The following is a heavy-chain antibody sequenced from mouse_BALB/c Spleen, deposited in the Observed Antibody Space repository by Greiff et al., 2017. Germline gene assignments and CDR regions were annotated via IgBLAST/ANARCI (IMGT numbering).Heavy chain of an antibody. Sequence: DVQLQESGPGLVKPSQSLSLTCSVTGYSITSGYYWNWIRQFPGNKLEWMGYISYDGSNNYNPSLKNRISITRDTSKNQFFLKLNSVTTEDTATYYCARDTDYGLFDYWGQGTTLTVSS. V-gene: IGHV3-6*02. CDR3: ARDTDYGLFDY. CDR2: ISYDGSN. CDR1: GYSITSGYY. D-gene: IGHD1-2*01. J-gene: IGHJ2*01.